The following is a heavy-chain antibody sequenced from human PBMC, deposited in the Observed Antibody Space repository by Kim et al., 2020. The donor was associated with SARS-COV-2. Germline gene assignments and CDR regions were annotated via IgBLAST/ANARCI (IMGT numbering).Heavy chain of an antibody. CDR1: GFTFSSYA. CDR2: KSYDGSNK. D-gene: IGHD4-17*01. Sequence: GGSLRLSCAASGFTFSSYAMHWVRQAPGKGLEWVAVKSYDGSNKYYADSVKGRFTISRDNSKNTLYLQMNSLRDEDTAVYYCARVPTVTTTFDAFDIWGQGTMVTVSS. J-gene: IGHJ3*02. CDR3: ARVPTVTTTFDAFDI. V-gene: IGHV3-30*04.